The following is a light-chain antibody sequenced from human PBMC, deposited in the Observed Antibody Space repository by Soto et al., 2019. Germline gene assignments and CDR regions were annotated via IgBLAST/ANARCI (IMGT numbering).Light chain of an antibody. CDR3: SSYTSSYTYV. Sequence: QSALTHPASGSRSPYQSVTISCAGTSGDVGGYNFVSWYQQHPGKAPQLMIYDVSSRPSGVSNRFSGSKSGNTASLTISGLQAEDEADYYCSSYTSSYTYVFGTRTKVTVL. CDR2: DVS. CDR1: SGDVGGYNF. V-gene: IGLV2-14*03. J-gene: IGLJ1*01.